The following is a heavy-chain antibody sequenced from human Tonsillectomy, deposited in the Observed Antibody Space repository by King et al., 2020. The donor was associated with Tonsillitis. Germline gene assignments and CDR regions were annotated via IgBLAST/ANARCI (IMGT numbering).Heavy chain of an antibody. CDR3: ASLYDNGGYYSSFFDF. D-gene: IGHD3-22*01. Sequence: VQLQESGPGLVKPSETLSLTCTVSGDSVNSDSHHWSWIRQPPGKGLEWIGYIFYSGSTNYNRSLKSRVTISVDTSKNQFSLKLSSVTAADTAVYYCASLYDNGGYYSSFFDFWGQGTLVTVSS. J-gene: IGHJ4*02. V-gene: IGHV4-61*01. CDR1: GDSVNSDSHH. CDR2: IFYSGST.